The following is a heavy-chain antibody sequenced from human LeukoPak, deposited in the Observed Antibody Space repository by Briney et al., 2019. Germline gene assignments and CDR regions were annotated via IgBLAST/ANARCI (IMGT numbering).Heavy chain of an antibody. J-gene: IGHJ3*02. D-gene: IGHD3-22*01. V-gene: IGHV3-21*03. CDR1: GFTFSSYS. CDR2: ISSSSSYI. Sequence: GGSLRLSCAASGFTFSSYSMNWVRQAPGKGLEWVSSISSSSSYIYYADSVKGRFTISRDNAKNSLYLQMNSLRAEDTAVYYCIRPLYESVARNPFDIWGQGTMVTVSS. CDR3: IRPLYESVARNPFDI.